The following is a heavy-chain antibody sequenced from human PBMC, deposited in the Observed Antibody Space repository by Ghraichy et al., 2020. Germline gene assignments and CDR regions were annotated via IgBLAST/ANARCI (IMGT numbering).Heavy chain of an antibody. Sequence: GGSLRLSCAASGFPFSSYAMSWVRQAPGKGPEGVVGLSNSGDNTYHADPVKGRFTISRDNSKNTLYLQMNSLRAEDTAVYYCAKNLEWSERTGVDYWGHGTLVTVSS. V-gene: IGHV3-23*01. CDR2: LSNSGDNT. CDR1: GFPFSSYA. CDR3: AKNLEWSERTGVDY. D-gene: IGHD3-3*01. J-gene: IGHJ4*01.